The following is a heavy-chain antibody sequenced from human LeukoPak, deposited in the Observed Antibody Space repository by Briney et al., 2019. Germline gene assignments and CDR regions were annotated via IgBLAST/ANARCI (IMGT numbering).Heavy chain of an antibody. CDR3: ARERVVRGVIARDDAFDI. CDR1: GYSISSGYY. Sequence: SETLSLTCAVSGYSISSGYYWGWIRQPPGKGLEWIGSIYHSGSTYYNPSLKSRVTISVDTSKNQFSLKLSSVTAADTAVYYCARERVVRGVIARDDAFDIWGQGTMVTVSS. J-gene: IGHJ3*02. D-gene: IGHD3-10*01. V-gene: IGHV4-38-2*02. CDR2: IYHSGST.